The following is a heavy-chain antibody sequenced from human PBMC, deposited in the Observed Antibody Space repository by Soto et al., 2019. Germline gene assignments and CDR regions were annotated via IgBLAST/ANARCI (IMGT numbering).Heavy chain of an antibody. CDR3: VRSGPPAGY. Sequence: QVQLVQSGAEVKKPGASVKVSCKASGYTFTSYAISWVRQAPGQGLEWMGCISAYNGNANYAQKLQGTVTVTTDTSTTTASMELRSLRYADTAVYYCVRSGPPAGYWGQGTLVRVSS. J-gene: IGHJ4*02. CDR2: ISAYNGNA. V-gene: IGHV1-18*01. D-gene: IGHD3-10*01. CDR1: GYTFTSYA.